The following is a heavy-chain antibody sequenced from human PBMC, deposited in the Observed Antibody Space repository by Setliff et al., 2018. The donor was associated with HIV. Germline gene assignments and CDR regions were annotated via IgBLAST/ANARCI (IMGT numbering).Heavy chain of an antibody. CDR3: ARRHNDYSLYYFDF. V-gene: IGHV4-39*01. CDR1: GGSIRSSSYY. D-gene: IGHD5-12*01. Sequence: SATLSLTCTVSGGSIRSSSYYWGWIRQPPGKGLEWIGSVYYSGSTYYNPSLESRVTISADMSKNQFSLKLSSVTAADTAVYYCARRHNDYSLYYFDFWGQGTLVTVTS. J-gene: IGHJ4*02. CDR2: VYYSGST.